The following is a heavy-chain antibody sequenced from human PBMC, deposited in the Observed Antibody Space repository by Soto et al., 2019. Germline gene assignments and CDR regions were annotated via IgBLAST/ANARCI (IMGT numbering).Heavy chain of an antibody. J-gene: IGHJ4*02. Sequence: QVQLVQSGAEVKKPGSSVKVSCKASGGTFSSYAISWVRQAPGQGLEWMGGIIPIFGTANYAQKCQGRVTITADESTSTAYMELSSLRSEDTAVYYCSRPVWGSYRQHYFDYWGQGTLVTVSS. CDR2: IIPIFGTA. CDR3: SRPVWGSYRQHYFDY. CDR1: GGTFSSYA. D-gene: IGHD3-16*02. V-gene: IGHV1-69*12.